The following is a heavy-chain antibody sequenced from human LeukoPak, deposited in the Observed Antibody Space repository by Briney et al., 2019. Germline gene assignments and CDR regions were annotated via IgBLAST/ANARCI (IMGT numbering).Heavy chain of an antibody. J-gene: IGHJ4*02. D-gene: IGHD3-3*01. CDR2: IKQDGSEK. CDR3: ARLYDFWSGYFDY. Sequence: GGSLRLSCAASGFTFSSYWMSWVRQAPGKGLEWVANIKQDGSEKYYVDSVEGRFTISRDNAKNSLYLQMNSLRAEDTAVYYCARLYDFWSGYFDYWGQGTLVTVSS. V-gene: IGHV3-7*01. CDR1: GFTFSSYW.